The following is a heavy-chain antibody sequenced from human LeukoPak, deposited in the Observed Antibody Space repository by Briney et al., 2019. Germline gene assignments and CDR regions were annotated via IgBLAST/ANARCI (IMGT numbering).Heavy chain of an antibody. Sequence: SETLSLTCTVSGGSISSSTYYWAWIRQPPGKGLEWIASLAYSGTTKYNPSLKSRVTISADTSKNQFSLRLRSVTASDTAVYYCARQSGRATAAQLGYAMDVWGQGTTVTVSS. CDR1: GGSISSSTYY. V-gene: IGHV4-39*01. CDR3: ARQSGRATAAQLGYAMDV. CDR2: LAYSGTT. J-gene: IGHJ6*02. D-gene: IGHD6-13*01.